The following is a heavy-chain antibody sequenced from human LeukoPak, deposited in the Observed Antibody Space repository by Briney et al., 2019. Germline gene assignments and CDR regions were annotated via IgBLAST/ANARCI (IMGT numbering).Heavy chain of an antibody. CDR2: ISGSGDNT. CDR3: AKMKGHPLPKYYMDV. CDR1: GFTFSSYA. J-gene: IGHJ6*01. Sequence: GGSLRLSCAASGFTFSSYAMSWVRQAPGKGLEWVSGISGSGDNTLYADSVKGRFTISRDNSKNTLYLEMNRLRAEDTAIYYCAKMKGHPLPKYYMDVWGQGTTVTVSS. D-gene: IGHD1-26*01. V-gene: IGHV3-23*01.